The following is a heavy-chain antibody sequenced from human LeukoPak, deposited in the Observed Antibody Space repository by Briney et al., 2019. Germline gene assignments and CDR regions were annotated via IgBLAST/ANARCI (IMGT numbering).Heavy chain of an antibody. CDR1: GFTFDDYA. CDR3: AKVLRRSSGWYYFDY. J-gene: IGHJ4*02. CDR2: ISWNSGSI. V-gene: IGHV3-9*01. D-gene: IGHD6-19*01. Sequence: GASLRLSCAGSGFTFDDYAMHSVRQAPGKGLEWVSGISWNSGSIGYADSVKGRFNISRDNAKNSLSLQMNSLRAEDTALYYCAKVLRRSSGWYYFDYWGQGTLVTVSS.